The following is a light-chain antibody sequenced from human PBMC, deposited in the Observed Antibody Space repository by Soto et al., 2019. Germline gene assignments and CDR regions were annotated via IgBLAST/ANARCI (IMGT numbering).Light chain of an antibody. CDR3: AAWDDSLYGWV. V-gene: IGLV1-44*01. CDR2: YNN. J-gene: IGLJ3*02. CDR1: SSNIGSNT. Sequence: QSVLTQPPSASGTPGQSVTISCSGSSSNIGSNTVNWYQQLPGTAPTLLIYYNNQRPSGVPDRFSGYKSGTSASLDIGGLQSEDEAQYYCAAWDDSLYGWVFGGGTKLTVL.